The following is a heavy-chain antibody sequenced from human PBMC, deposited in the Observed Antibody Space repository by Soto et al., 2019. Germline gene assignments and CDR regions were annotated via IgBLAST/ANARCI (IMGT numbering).Heavy chain of an antibody. CDR1: GFTFSSYA. CDR2: ISGSGGST. V-gene: IGHV3-23*01. D-gene: IGHD6-6*01. CDR3: AKDGSSSQEIDY. J-gene: IGHJ4*02. Sequence: GGSLRLSCAASGFTFSSYAMSWDRQAPGKGLEWVSAISGSGGSTYYADSVKGRFTISRDNSKNTLYLQMNSLRAEDTAVYYCAKDGSSSQEIDYWGQGTLVTVSS.